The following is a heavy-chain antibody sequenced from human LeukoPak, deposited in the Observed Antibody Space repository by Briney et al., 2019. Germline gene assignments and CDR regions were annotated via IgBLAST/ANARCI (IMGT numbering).Heavy chain of an antibody. CDR3: AKVNKRSRGGYKNTIGGFDS. J-gene: IGHJ3*02. D-gene: IGHD5-24*01. CDR2: ISGSGGST. CDR1: GFTFSSYA. Sequence: GGSLRLSCVVSGFTFSSYAMSWVRQAPGKGLEWVSGISGSGGSTYYADSMKGRSTTSRDNTKNPMYLQINRLRAEETAIYYWAKVNKRSRGGYKNTIGGFDSWGQGTMVTVSS. V-gene: IGHV3-23*01.